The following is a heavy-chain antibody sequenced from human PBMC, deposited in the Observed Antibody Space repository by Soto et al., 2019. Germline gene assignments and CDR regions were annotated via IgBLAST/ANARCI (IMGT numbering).Heavy chain of an antibody. D-gene: IGHD6-13*01. CDR2: IKQDGSEK. CDR3: AREGSSSFYGMDV. V-gene: IGHV3-7*03. CDR1: GFTFSSYW. Sequence: GSLRLSCAASGFTFSSYWMSWVRQAPGKGLEWVANIKQDGSEKYYVDSVKGRFTISRDNAKNSLYLQMNSLRAEDTAVYYCAREGSSSFYGMDVWGQGTTVTVSS. J-gene: IGHJ6*02.